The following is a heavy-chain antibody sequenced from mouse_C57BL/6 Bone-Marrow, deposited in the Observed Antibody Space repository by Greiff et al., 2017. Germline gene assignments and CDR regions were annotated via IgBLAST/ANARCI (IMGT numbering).Heavy chain of an antibody. CDR1: GFNIKDDY. CDR3: TNLLLEAY. CDR2: IDPENGDT. Sequence: VQLQQSGTELVRPGASVKLSCTASGFNIKDDYMHWVKPRPEQGLEWIGWIDPENGDTEYASKFQGKATITADTSSNTAYLQLSSLTSEDTAVYYCTNLLLEAYWGQGTLVTVSA. V-gene: IGHV14-4*01. J-gene: IGHJ3*01. D-gene: IGHD1-1*01.